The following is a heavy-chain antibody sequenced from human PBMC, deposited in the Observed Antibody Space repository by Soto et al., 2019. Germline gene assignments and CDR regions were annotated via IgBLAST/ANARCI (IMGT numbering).Heavy chain of an antibody. CDR1: GGSISSGGYS. V-gene: IGHV4-30-2*01. J-gene: IGHJ4*02. D-gene: IGHD4-17*01. CDR2: IYHSGST. CDR3: ARGMTTVTTFDY. Sequence: QLQLQESGSGLVKPSQTLSLTCAVSGGSISSGGYSCNWIRQPPGKGLEWIGYIYHSGSTYYNPARKSRVTISVDRSKNQFSLKLSSVTAADTAVYYCARGMTTVTTFDYWGPGTLVTVSS.